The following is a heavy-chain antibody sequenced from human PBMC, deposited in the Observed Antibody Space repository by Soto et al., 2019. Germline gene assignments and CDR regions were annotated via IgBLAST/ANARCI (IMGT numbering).Heavy chain of an antibody. Sequence: SETLSLTCTVSGGSISSSSYYWGWIRQPPGKGLEWIGSIYYSGSTYYNPSLKSRVTISVDTSKNQFSLKLSSVTAADTAVYYCARLGVVIYWFDPWGQGTLVTVSS. CDR2: IYYSGST. CDR3: ARLGVVIYWFDP. CDR1: GGSISSSSYY. D-gene: IGHD3-3*01. J-gene: IGHJ5*02. V-gene: IGHV4-39*01.